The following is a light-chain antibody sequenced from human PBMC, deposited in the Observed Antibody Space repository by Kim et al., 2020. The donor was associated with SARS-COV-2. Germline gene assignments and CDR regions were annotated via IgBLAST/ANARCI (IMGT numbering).Light chain of an antibody. CDR1: QSISSN. V-gene: IGKV3-15*01. CDR3: QQYNDWPWT. CDR2: DAS. Sequence: EIVMTQSPATLSVSPGERVTLSCRASQSISSNLGWYQQKPGQAPRLLIYDASTRATGIPARFSGSWSGTEFTLTISSLQSEDFAVYCCQQYNDWPWTFGQGTKLEI. J-gene: IGKJ1*01.